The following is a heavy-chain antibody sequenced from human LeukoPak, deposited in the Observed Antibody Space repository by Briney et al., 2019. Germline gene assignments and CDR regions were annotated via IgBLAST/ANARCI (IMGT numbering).Heavy chain of an antibody. CDR1: GFTFSSYA. D-gene: IGHD5-24*01. V-gene: IGHV3-30-3*01. Sequence: GRSLRLSCAASGFTFSSYAMHWVRQAPGKGLEWVAVISYDGSNKYYADYVKGRFTISRDNSKNTLYLQMNSLRAEDTAVYYCARRRDGYSTLDYWGQGTLVTVSS. CDR3: ARRRDGYSTLDY. J-gene: IGHJ4*02. CDR2: ISYDGSNK.